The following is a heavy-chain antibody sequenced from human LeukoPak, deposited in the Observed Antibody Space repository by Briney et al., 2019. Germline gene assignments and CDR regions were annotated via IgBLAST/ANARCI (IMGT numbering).Heavy chain of an antibody. CDR3: TRDGGYSGFDFDY. V-gene: IGHV3-7*01. CDR2: INQDESVK. J-gene: IGHJ4*02. Sequence: GGSLRLSCTASGFTFSNYWMTWVRQAPGKGLEFVANINQDESVKNYVESVKGRFTISRDNDKKSVYLQMISLRVEDTAVYFCTRDGGYSGFDFDYWGQGVLVTVSS. CDR1: GFTFSNYW. D-gene: IGHD5-12*01.